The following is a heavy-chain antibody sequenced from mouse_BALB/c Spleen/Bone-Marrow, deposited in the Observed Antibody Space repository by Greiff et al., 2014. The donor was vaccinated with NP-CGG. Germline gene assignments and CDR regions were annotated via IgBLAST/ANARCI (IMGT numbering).Heavy chain of an antibody. Sequence: QVQLQQSGPELVKPGASVRIFCKASGYTFTSYYIHWVKQRPGQGLEWIGWIYPGNVNTKYNEKFKGKATLTADKSSSTAYMQLSSLTSEDPAVYFCARDTMDYWGQGTSVTVSS. CDR1: GYTFTSYY. CDR3: ARDTMDY. V-gene: IGHV1S56*01. J-gene: IGHJ4*01. CDR2: IYPGNVNT.